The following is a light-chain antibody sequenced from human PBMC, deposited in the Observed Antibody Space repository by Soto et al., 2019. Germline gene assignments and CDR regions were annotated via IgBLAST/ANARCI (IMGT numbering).Light chain of an antibody. CDR3: SSYTTSVRV. CDR2: EVT. J-gene: IGLJ1*01. Sequence: QSVLTQPPSASGSPGQSVTISCTGTSSDVGGYNYVSWYQQYPCKAPKLLIYEVTKLPSGVPDRFSGSKSGNTASLTVSGLQIDDEADYYCSSYTTSVRVFGNGTKVTV. CDR1: SSDVGGYNY. V-gene: IGLV2-8*01.